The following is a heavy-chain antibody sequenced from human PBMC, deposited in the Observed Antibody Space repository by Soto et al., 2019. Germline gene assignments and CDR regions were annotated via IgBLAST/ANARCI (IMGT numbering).Heavy chain of an antibody. V-gene: IGHV3-7*04. CDR2: IKQDGSEK. D-gene: IGHD1-20*01. Sequence: VQLVESGGGLVQPGESLRLSCAASGFIFSNHWINWIRQTPGRGLEWLAVIKQDGSEKYYVDSVKGRFTVSRDNAMNSAYLQMNSLRVDDTAVYYCARDWYMDYWGQGTLVTVSS. CDR3: ARDWYMDY. CDR1: GFIFSNHW. J-gene: IGHJ4*02.